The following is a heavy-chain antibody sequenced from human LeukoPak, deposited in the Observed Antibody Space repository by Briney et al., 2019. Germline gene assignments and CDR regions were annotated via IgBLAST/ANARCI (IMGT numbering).Heavy chain of an antibody. J-gene: IGHJ4*02. Sequence: GGSLRLSCIASGFIFGNYWMSWVRQAPGKGLEWVANIKKDGSGEYYVDSVKGRFSISRDNAKSSLYLQMNSLRVEDTAVYFCARDHSEPGVFFDSWGQGTLVTVSS. V-gene: IGHV3-7*05. D-gene: IGHD1-14*01. CDR1: GFIFGNYW. CDR3: ARDHSEPGVFFDS. CDR2: IKKDGSGE.